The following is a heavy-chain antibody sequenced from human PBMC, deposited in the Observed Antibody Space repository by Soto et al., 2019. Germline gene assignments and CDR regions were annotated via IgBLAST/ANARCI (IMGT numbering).Heavy chain of an antibody. CDR1: GFTFSSYA. CDR3: ARETTLFDSGSDY. V-gene: IGHV3-30-3*01. Sequence: GGSLRLSCAASGFTFSSYAMHWVRQAPGKGLEWVAVISYDGSNKYYADSVKGRFTISRDNSKNTLYLQMDSLRAEDTAVYYCARETTLFDSGSDYWGQGTLVTVSS. CDR2: ISYDGSNK. J-gene: IGHJ4*02. D-gene: IGHD1-26*01.